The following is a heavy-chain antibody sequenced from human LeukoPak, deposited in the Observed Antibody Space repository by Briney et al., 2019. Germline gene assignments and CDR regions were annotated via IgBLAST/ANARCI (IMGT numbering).Heavy chain of an antibody. CDR2: IYTSGST. V-gene: IGHV4-4*07. D-gene: IGHD2-2*01. CDR1: GGSISSYY. J-gene: IGHJ3*02. CDR3: ARGCSSTSCYSRGGAFDI. Sequence: PSETLSLTCTVSGGSISSYYWSWIRQPAGKGLEWIGRIYTSGSTNYNPSLTSRVTMSVDTSKNQFSLKLSSVTAADTAVYYCARGCSSTSCYSRGGAFDIWGQGTMVTVSS.